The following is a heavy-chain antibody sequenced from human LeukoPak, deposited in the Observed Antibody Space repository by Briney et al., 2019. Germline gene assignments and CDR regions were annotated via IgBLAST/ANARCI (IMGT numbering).Heavy chain of an antibody. CDR1: GFIFGKYA. V-gene: IGHV3-23*01. CDR2: IGSGGVDT. J-gene: IGHJ4*02. CDR3: VKADYDFWSGDY. D-gene: IGHD3-3*01. Sequence: GGSLRLSCGASGFIFGKYAMSWVRQAPGKGLEWVSGIGSGGVDTIYADSVKGRFTISRDNSKNTLYLQMSSLRAEDTAVYYCVKADYDFWSGDYWGQGTLVTVSS.